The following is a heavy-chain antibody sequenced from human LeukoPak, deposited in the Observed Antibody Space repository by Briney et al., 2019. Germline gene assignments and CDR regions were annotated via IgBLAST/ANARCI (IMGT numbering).Heavy chain of an antibody. J-gene: IGHJ4*02. V-gene: IGHV3-21*01. CDR2: ISSSSTYI. CDR3: AREGYSAYGLDY. Sequence: GGSLRLSCVASGFIFSRYNINWVRQAPGKGLEWVSSISSSSTYIYYADSVKGRFTISIDNAKNSLDLQMDSLRVEDTAVYYCAREGYSAYGLDYWGQGTLVTASS. CDR1: GFIFSRYN. D-gene: IGHD5-12*01.